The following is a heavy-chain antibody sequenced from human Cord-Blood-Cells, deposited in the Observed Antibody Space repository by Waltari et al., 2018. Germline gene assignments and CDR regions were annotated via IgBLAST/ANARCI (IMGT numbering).Heavy chain of an antibody. V-gene: IGHV1-69*12. CDR3: ARAGYCSSTSCYNIAYYYYGMDV. CDR2: IIPIFGTA. Sequence: QVQLVQSGAEVKKPGSSVKVSCTASGGNFPSYDISWVRQAPGQGLRWMGGIIPIFGTANYAQKFQGRVTITADESTSTAYMELSSLRSEDTAVYYCARAGYCSSTSCYNIAYYYYGMDVWGQGP. CDR1: GGNFPSYD. J-gene: IGHJ6*02. D-gene: IGHD2-2*01.